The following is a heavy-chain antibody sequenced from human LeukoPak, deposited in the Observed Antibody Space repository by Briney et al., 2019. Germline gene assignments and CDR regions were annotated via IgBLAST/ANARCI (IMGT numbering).Heavy chain of an antibody. V-gene: IGHV3-69-1*01. Sequence: GGSLRLSCEASGFTFSAYAMTWVRQAPGKGLEWVSSIGSDNKPHYSESVKGRFAISRDNAKNSLYLQMNSLRAEDTAVYYCARDARSSGHKDYWGQGTLVTVSS. CDR2: IGSDNKP. J-gene: IGHJ4*02. CDR3: ARDARSSGHKDY. CDR1: GFTFSAYA. D-gene: IGHD6-19*01.